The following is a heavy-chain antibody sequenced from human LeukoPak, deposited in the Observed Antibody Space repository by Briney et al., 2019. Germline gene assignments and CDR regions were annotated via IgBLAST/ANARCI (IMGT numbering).Heavy chain of an antibody. V-gene: IGHV4-39*01. CDR2: IYYSGST. D-gene: IGHD6-13*01. J-gene: IGHJ4*02. CDR1: GGSISSSSYY. CDR3: AREGSSWYVGSDY. Sequence: SETLSLTCTVSGGSISSSSYYWGWIRQPPGKGLEWIGSIYYSGSTYYNPSLKSRVTISVDTSKNQFSLKLSSVTAADTAVYYCAREGSSWYVGSDYWGQGTLVTVSS.